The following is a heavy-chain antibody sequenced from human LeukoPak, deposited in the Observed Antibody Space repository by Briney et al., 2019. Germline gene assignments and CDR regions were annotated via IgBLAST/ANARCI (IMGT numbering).Heavy chain of an antibody. CDR1: GGSVSSNDYY. D-gene: IGHD3-22*01. CDR2: IHYSGGT. V-gene: IGHV4-39*07. J-gene: IGHJ4*02. Sequence: SETLSLTCTISGGSVSSNDYYWGWIRQPPGRGLEWIGTIHYSGGTYYKASLKSRVTISIDTSKKQFSLTLSSVTAADTAVYYCARIRSYYDSGYYPYYIDYWGQGILVTVSS. CDR3: ARIRSYYDSGYYPYYIDY.